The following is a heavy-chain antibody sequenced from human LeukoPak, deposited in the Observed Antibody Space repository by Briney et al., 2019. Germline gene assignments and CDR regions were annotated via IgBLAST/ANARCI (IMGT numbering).Heavy chain of an antibody. D-gene: IGHD5-12*01. J-gene: IGHJ4*02. CDR2: IYYSGST. V-gene: IGHV4-59*01. Sequence: SETLSLTCTVSGGSISSYYWSWIRQPPGKGLEWIGYIYYSGSTNYNPSLKSRVTISVDTSKNQFSLKLSSVTAADTAVYYCARLISGYDWGPDCYFDYWGQGTLVTVSS. CDR3: ARLISGYDWGPDCYFDY. CDR1: GGSISSYY.